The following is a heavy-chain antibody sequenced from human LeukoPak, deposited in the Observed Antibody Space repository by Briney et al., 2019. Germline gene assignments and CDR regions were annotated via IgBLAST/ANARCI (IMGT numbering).Heavy chain of an antibody. D-gene: IGHD3-10*01. CDR3: ASFIGEAFDI. CDR1: GGSISSSSYY. Sequence: SETLSLTCTVSGGSISSSSYYWGWIRQPPGKGLEWIGSIYYSGSTYYNPSLKSRVTISVDTSKNQFSLKLSSVTAADTAVYYCASFIGEAFDIWGQGTMVTVSS. V-gene: IGHV4-39*07. J-gene: IGHJ3*02. CDR2: IYYSGST.